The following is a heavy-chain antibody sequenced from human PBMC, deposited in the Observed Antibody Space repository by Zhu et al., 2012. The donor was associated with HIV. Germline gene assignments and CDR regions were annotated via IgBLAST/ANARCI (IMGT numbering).Heavy chain of an antibody. CDR2: IYSSGTT. D-gene: IGHD1-1*01. V-gene: IGHV4-4*09. J-gene: IGHJ4*01. CDR1: GGSIANKY. Sequence: QVQLQESGPGLLRPSQTLSVTCTVSGGSIANKYWGWIRQPPGKGLEWIGYIYSSGTTNYNPSLKSRVTISIDTSKNQFSLTLTSLTAADTAVYYCAREGQRLGNDVXGQGTLVTVSS. CDR3: AREGQRLGNDV.